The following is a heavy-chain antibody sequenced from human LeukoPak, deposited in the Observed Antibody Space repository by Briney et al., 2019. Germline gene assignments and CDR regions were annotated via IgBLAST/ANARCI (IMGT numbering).Heavy chain of an antibody. Sequence: GGSLRLSCAASGCTFSSYSMNWVRQAPGKGLEWVSSISSSNYIYYADSVKGRFTVSRDNAKNSLYLHMNSLRAEDTALYSCARDRSYGAFDYWGQGTLVTVSS. V-gene: IGHV3-21*04. CDR1: GCTFSSYS. J-gene: IGHJ4*02. CDR2: ISSSNYI. CDR3: ARDRSYGAFDY. D-gene: IGHD1-26*01.